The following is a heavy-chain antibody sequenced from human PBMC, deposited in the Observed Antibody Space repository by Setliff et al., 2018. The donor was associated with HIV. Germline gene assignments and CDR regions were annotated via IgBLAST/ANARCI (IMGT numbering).Heavy chain of an antibody. CDR1: GGSISRSSYY. CDR2: IYYSGTT. Sequence: SETLSLTCTVSGGSISRSSYYWGWIRQPPGKGLEWIASIYYSGTTFDNPSLKSLVTIFVDTSKNQFSLRLSSVTAADTAVYYCARHGSNWFDPWGQETLVTVSS. V-gene: IGHV4-39*01. J-gene: IGHJ5*02. CDR3: ARHGSNWFDP. D-gene: IGHD3-10*01.